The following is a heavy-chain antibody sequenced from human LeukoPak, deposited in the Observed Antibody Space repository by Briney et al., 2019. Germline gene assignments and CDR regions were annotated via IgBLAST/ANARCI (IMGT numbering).Heavy chain of an antibody. CDR3: ASYSSGWSGDY. CDR2: ISYDGSNK. D-gene: IGHD6-19*01. V-gene: IGHV3-30-3*01. Sequence: GGSLRLSCAASGFTFSSYAMHWVRQAPGKGLEWVAVISYDGSNKYYADSVKGRFTISRDNSKNTLYLQMNSLRAEDTAVYYCASYSSGWSGDYWGQGTLVTVSS. J-gene: IGHJ4*02. CDR1: GFTFSSYA.